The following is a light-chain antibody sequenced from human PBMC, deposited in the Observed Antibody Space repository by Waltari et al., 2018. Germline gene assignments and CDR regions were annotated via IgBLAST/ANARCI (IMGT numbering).Light chain of an antibody. CDR2: EVT. CDR3: SSYAGNNNCV. CDR1: SSDVGPYNY. J-gene: IGLJ1*01. V-gene: IGLV2-8*01. Sequence: QSALTQPPSASGSPGQSVTISCTGTSSDVGPYNYVPWYQQYPGKAPKLMIYEVTKRPSGVPDRFSASKSGNTASLTVSGLQAEDEADYYCSSYAGNNNCVFGTGTKVTVL.